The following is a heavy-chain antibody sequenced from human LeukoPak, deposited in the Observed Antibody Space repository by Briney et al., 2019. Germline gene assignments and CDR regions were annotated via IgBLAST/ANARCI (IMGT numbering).Heavy chain of an antibody. CDR1: GFTFSSYG. J-gene: IGHJ6*02. D-gene: IGHD6-19*01. CDR3: ARDDSSGWYVYYYGMDV. Sequence: GGSLRLSCAASGFTFSSYGMHWLRQAPGKGLEWVAVISYDGSNKYYADSVKGRFTISRDNSKNTLYLQMNSLRAEDTAVYYCARDDSSGWYVYYYGMDVWGQGTTVTVSS. V-gene: IGHV3-30*19. CDR2: ISYDGSNK.